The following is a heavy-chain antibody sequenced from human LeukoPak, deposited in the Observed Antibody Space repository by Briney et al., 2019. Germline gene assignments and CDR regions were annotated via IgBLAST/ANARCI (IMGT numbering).Heavy chain of an antibody. J-gene: IGHJ6*02. V-gene: IGHV3-74*01. CDR2: INSDGSIT. CDR1: GFTFATYW. D-gene: IGHD5-18*01. Sequence: GGSLRLSCAASGFTFATYWMHWVRQAPGKGLVWVSHINSDGSITSYADSVKGRFTISRDNAKNTLYLQMNSLRAEDTAVYYCAGDAVDTANAVWGQGTTVTVSS. CDR3: AGDAVDTANAV.